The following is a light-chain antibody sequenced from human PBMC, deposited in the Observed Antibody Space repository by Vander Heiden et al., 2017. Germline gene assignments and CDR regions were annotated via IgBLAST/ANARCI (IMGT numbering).Light chain of an antibody. Sequence: DIQMTQSPSSLSASVGDRVTITCRASQSISSYLNWYQQKPGKAPKLLIYAASSLQSGVPSRFSGSGSGTDFTLTISMLQPEDFATYYCQWSESTRYTFGQGTKLEMK. J-gene: IGKJ2*01. CDR3: QWSESTRYT. CDR2: AAS. CDR1: QSISSY. V-gene: IGKV1-39*01.